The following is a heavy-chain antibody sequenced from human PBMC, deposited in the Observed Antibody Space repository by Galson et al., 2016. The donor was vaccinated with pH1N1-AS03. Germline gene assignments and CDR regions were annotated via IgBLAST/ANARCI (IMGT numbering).Heavy chain of an antibody. Sequence: ETLSLTCTVSGDSISNNDFYWAWIRQLPGKGLEWIGTIYNSGNTYYNPSLKSRVTISVDTSKDQFSLRLTSVTAADTAVYYCARHPVPELFWSGFSTNWFDPWGQGIRVTVSS. J-gene: IGHJ5*02. D-gene: IGHD3-3*01. CDR1: GDSISNNDFY. CDR3: ARHPVPELFWSGFSTNWFDP. CDR2: IYNSGNT. V-gene: IGHV4-39*01.